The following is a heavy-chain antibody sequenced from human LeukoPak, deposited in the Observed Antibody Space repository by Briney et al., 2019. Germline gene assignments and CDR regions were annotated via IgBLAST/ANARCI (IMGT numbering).Heavy chain of an antibody. J-gene: IGHJ4*02. CDR2: ISGSGDTT. CDR3: ARDRRFAWHHFDY. V-gene: IGHV3-23*01. CDR1: GFTFSSYA. Sequence: GGSLRLSCAASGFTFSSYAMTWVRQAPGKGLEWVSTISGSGDTTYCADSVKGRFTISRDNSKNTLYLQMNSLRAEDTAVYYCARDRRFAWHHFDYWGQGTLVTVSS. D-gene: IGHD3-3*01.